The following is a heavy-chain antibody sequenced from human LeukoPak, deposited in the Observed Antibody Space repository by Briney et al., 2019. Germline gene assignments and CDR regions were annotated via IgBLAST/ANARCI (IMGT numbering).Heavy chain of an antibody. V-gene: IGHV1-2*07. CDR3: ATLSSWGVLGMDY. D-gene: IGHD2/OR15-2a*01. CDR1: GYTFTSYG. Sequence: ASVKVSCKASGYTFTSYGISWVRQVPGQGPEWMGWINPNNGRTNYAHNFQDRVTMTTDTSITTAYMELSRLKSDDTAVYYCATLSSWGVLGMDYWGQGTLVTVSS. CDR2: INPNNGRT. J-gene: IGHJ4*02.